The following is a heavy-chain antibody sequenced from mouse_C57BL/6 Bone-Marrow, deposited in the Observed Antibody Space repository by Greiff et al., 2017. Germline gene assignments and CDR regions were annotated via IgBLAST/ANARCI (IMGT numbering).Heavy chain of an antibody. V-gene: IGHV1-55*01. D-gene: IGHD2-5*01. Sequence: QVQLQQPGAELVKPGASVKMSCTASGYTFTSYWITWVKQRPGQGLEWIGDIYPGSGSTNYNEKFKSKATLTVDTTSSAAYMQLSSLTSEDSAVYYCARPYYSNYWYFDVWGTGTTVTVSS. CDR2: IYPGSGST. CDR1: GYTFTSYW. J-gene: IGHJ1*03. CDR3: ARPYYSNYWYFDV.